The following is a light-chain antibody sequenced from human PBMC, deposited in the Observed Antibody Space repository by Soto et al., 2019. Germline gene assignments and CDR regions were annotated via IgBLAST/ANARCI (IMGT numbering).Light chain of an antibody. J-gene: IGKJ4*01. Sequence: DIQMTQSPSSLSASVGDRVTITCRASQSISSYLNWSQQKPGKAPKLLLYAASSLQSGVPSRFSGSGSRTDFTLTMCGLQPEGFATCYHQQSYRTALLSVGGGTRVEIK. CDR1: QSISSY. CDR2: AAS. CDR3: QQSYRTALLS. V-gene: IGKV1-39*01.